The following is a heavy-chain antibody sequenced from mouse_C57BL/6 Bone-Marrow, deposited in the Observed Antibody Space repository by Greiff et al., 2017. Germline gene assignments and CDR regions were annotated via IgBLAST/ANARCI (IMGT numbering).Heavy chain of an antibody. J-gene: IGHJ3*01. CDR2: ILPGSGST. Sequence: VQLQQSGAELMSPGASVKLSCKATGYPFTGYWLELVKPRPGPGLEWIGEILPGSGSTNYNEKFKGKATFTADTSSNTAYMQLSSLTTEDSAIYYCAREGYYYGSSLFAYWGQGTLVTVSA. D-gene: IGHD1-1*01. V-gene: IGHV1-9*01. CDR3: AREGYYYGSSLFAY. CDR1: GYPFTGYW.